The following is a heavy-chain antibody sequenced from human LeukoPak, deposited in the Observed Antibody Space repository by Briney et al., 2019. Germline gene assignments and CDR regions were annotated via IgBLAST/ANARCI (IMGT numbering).Heavy chain of an antibody. V-gene: IGHV3-11*04. CDR1: GFTFSDYY. J-gene: IGHJ4*02. CDR2: ISSSGSTI. Sequence: GGSLRLSCAASGFTFSDYYMSWIRQAPGKGLEWVSYISSSGSTIYYADSVKGRFTISRDNAKNSLYLQMNSLRAEDTAVYYCTRDPENVWFRELYRNLFDYWGQGTLVTVSS. CDR3: TRDPENVWFRELYRNLFDY. D-gene: IGHD3-10*01.